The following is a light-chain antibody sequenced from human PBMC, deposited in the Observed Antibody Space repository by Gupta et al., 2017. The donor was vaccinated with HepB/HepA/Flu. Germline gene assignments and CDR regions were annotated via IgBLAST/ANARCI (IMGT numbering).Light chain of an antibody. J-gene: IGLJ2*01. V-gene: IGLV5-45*02. CDR3: MIWKRRAGG. CDR1: SGINVGTYR. Sequence: QAVLTQPSSLSASPGASASLTCTLRSGINVGTYRIYWYQQKPGSPHQYLMNYKADADEQQGSGVNSRLAGSKYASANDGLLISYGLQSEEESDDSCMIWKRRAGGFGGGTKLTV. CDR2: YKADADE.